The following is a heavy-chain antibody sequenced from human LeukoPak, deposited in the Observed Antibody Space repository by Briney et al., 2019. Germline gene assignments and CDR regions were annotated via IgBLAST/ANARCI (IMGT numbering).Heavy chain of an antibody. V-gene: IGHV3-23*01. J-gene: IGHJ5*02. D-gene: IGHD2-21*02. CDR2: ISGSGGST. CDR1: GFTFSSYA. Sequence: GGSLRLSCAASGFTFSSYAMSWVRQAPGKGLEWVSAISGSGGSTYYADSVKGRFTISRDNSKNTLYLQMNSLRAEDTAVYYCAKNAPRVVTAILPANWFDPWGQGTLVTVSS. CDR3: AKNAPRVVTAILPANWFDP.